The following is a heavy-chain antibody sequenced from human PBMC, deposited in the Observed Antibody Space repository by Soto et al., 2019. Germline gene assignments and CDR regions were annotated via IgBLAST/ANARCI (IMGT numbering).Heavy chain of an antibody. V-gene: IGHV3-30-3*01. D-gene: IGHD7-27*01. CDR3: ARDSWGSDY. CDR1: GFMFRSYA. Sequence: QVQLVESGGGVVQPGRSLRLSCAASGFMFRSYAMHWVRQAPGKGLEWVAVVSYDGSNKYYADSVKGRFTISRDNSKNTLYLEMNSLRGEDTAVYYCARDSWGSDYWGQGTLVTVSS. CDR2: VSYDGSNK. J-gene: IGHJ4*02.